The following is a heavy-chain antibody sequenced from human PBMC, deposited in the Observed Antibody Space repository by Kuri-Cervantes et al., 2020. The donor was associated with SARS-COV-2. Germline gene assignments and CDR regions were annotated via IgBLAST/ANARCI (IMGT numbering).Heavy chain of an antibody. D-gene: IGHD1-1*01. V-gene: IGHV1-2*02. Sequence: ASVKVSCKASGYTFTGYYMHWVRQAPGQGLEWMGWINPRSGGTKSAQKFQGRVTMTRDTSISTAYLEMKRLTSDDTAVYYCARLRQLEEGYWGQGTRVTVSS. CDR3: ARLRQLEEGY. CDR2: INPRSGGT. J-gene: IGHJ4*02. CDR1: GYTFTGYY.